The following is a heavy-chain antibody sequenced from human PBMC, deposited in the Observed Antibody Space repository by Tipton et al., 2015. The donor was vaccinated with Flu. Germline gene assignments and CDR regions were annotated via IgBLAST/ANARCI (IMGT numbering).Heavy chain of an antibody. CDR1: GDSITYYY. CDR2: IYTSGNT. D-gene: IGHD6-13*01. J-gene: IGHJ4*02. CDR3: ARDSRIAAAGSEDY. Sequence: TLSLTCTVSGDSITYYYWTWIRQPAGKGLERIGRIYTSGNTNYNPSLKSRLTMSVDTSKNQFSLKLSSVTAADTAVYYCARDSRIAAAGSEDYWGQGTLVTVSS. V-gene: IGHV4-4*07.